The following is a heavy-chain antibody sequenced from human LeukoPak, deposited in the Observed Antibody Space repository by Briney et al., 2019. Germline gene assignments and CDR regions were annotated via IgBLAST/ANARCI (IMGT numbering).Heavy chain of an antibody. CDR1: GFTFSSYE. J-gene: IGHJ4*02. CDR3: ARDYGGSSPFDY. D-gene: IGHD4-23*01. V-gene: IGHV3-48*03. Sequence: PGGSLRLSCAASGFTFSSYEMHWVRQAPGKGLEWVAYISSSGSTIYYADSVKGRFTISGDNDKNSLYLHMNSLRAEDKAVYYCARDYGGSSPFDYWGQGTLVTVSS. CDR2: ISSSGSTI.